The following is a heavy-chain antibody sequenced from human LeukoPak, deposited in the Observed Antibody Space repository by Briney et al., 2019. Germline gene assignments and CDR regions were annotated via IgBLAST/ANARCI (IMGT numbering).Heavy chain of an antibody. V-gene: IGHV3-23*01. J-gene: IGHJ4*02. CDR3: AKETTVTHYYFNC. Sequence: PGGSLRLSCAASGFTFSSYAMNWVRQAPGKGLEWVSAISGSGGATYYADSVKGRFTISRDSSKNTLYLQMNSLRAEDTAVYYCAKETTVTHYYFNCWGQGTLVTVSS. CDR2: ISGSGGAT. CDR1: GFTFSSYA. D-gene: IGHD4-17*01.